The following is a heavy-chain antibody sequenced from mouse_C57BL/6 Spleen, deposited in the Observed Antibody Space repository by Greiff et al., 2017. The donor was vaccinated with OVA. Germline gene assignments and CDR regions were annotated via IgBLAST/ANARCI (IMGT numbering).Heavy chain of an antibody. CDR2: IDPSDSYT. CDR3: ARKSKGGMDY. D-gene: IGHD1-3*01. V-gene: IGHV1-50*01. CDR1: GYTFTSYW. Sequence: VQLQQPGAELVKPGASVKLSCKASGYTFTSYWMQWVKQRPGQGLEWIGEIDPSDSYTNYNQKFKGKATLTVDTSSSTAYMQLSSLTSEDSAVYYCARKSKGGMDYWGQGTSVTVSS. J-gene: IGHJ4*01.